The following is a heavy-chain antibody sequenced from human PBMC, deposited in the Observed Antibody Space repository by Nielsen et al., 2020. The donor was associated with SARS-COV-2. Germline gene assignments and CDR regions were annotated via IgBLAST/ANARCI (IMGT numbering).Heavy chain of an antibody. V-gene: IGHV3-21*05. CDR3: ARFVYYGSGSFDY. D-gene: IGHD3-10*01. CDR2: ISSSSYT. CDR1: GFTFSSHA. J-gene: IGHJ4*02. Sequence: GGSLRLSCAASGFTFSSHAVTWVRQVAGKGLEWVSYISSSSYTNYADSVKGRFTISRDNAKNSLYLQMNSLRAEDTAVYYCARFVYYGSGSFDYWGQGTLVTVSS.